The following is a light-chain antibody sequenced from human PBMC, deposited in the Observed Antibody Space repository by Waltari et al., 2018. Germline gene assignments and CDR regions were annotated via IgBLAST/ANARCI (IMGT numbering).Light chain of an antibody. V-gene: IGKV3-20*01. CDR1: QSVTRA. Sequence: EILLTQSPGPLSLSPGERATLACRASQSVTRALAWYQQKPGQAPRLLSYGASNRATGIPDRFSGSGSGTDFSLTISRLEPEDFAVYYCQHYVRLPATFGQGTKVEIK. CDR2: GAS. J-gene: IGKJ1*01. CDR3: QHYVRLPAT.